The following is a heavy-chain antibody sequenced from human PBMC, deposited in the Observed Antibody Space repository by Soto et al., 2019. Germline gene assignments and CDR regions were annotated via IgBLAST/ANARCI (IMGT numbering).Heavy chain of an antibody. Sequence: EVQLEQSGAEVRKPGDSLRISCKASGYSFTTYWITWVRQTPGKGLEWMGRIDPTDSYTKYSPSFECHVTFSTDRSISTAFAHWSSLKASDTAICYCAIGTFRGSSPGLDYWGQGTVVTVPS. J-gene: IGHJ4*02. CDR2: IDPTDSYT. CDR3: AIGTFRGSSPGLDY. CDR1: GYSFTTYW. D-gene: IGHD3-10*01. V-gene: IGHV5-10-1*01.